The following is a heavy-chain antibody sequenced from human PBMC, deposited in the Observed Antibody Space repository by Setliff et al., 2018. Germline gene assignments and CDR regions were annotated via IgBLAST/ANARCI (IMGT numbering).Heavy chain of an antibody. V-gene: IGHV1-18*01. CDR3: ARSPPNRGVGQGHHMDV. J-gene: IGHJ6*03. CDR1: GYIFNTFG. D-gene: IGHD1-26*01. CDR2: ISPYNGDT. Sequence: ASVKVSCKASGYIFNTFGISWVRRAPGQGLEWIGWISPYNGDTKCAQKLQDRVTMTIDTSTSTAYVEVRSLRSDDTALYYCARSPPNRGVGQGHHMDVWGKGTSVTVSS.